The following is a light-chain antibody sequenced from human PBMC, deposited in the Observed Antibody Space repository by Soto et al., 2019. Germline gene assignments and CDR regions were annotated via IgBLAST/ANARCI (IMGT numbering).Light chain of an antibody. V-gene: IGLV2-23*02. CDR3: CSYAGHSTYV. Sequence: QSALTQPASVSGSPGQSITISCTGTSSDVGSYNLVSWYQQHPGKAPKLMIYEVTKRPSGVSNRFSGSKSGNAASLTISGLQAEDETDYYCCSYAGHSTYVFXTGTKVTVL. CDR2: EVT. CDR1: SSDVGSYNL. J-gene: IGLJ1*01.